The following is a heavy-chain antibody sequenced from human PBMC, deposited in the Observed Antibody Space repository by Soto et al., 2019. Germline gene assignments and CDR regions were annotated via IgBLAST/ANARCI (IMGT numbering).Heavy chain of an antibody. CDR3: ATQGHDNSGYRIDY. J-gene: IGHJ4*02. D-gene: IGHD3-22*01. V-gene: IGHV5-51*01. CDR1: GYSFTNYR. Sequence: PGESLKISCKGSGYSFTNYRIGWVRQMPGKGLEWMAIIYPGDSDTRYSPSFRGQVTISADKSISTAYLQWSSLKASDTAMYYCATQGHDNSGYRIDYWGQGTLVTVSS. CDR2: IYPGDSDT.